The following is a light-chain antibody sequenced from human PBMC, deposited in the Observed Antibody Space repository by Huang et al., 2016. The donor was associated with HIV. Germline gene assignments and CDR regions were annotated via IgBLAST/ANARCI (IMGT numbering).Light chain of an antibody. CDR1: RSVSTH. CDR3: HQYNNWLLS. J-gene: IGKJ4*01. CDR2: GSS. Sequence: EILMTQSPATLSVSPGKRVTLSCRTNRSVSTHLAWYQQRPGQAPRLLIYGSSTRAPVIPSRFSGSGSGTDFSLTISSLQSEDFAVYYCHQYNNWLLSFGGGTRVDI. V-gene: IGKV3-15*01.